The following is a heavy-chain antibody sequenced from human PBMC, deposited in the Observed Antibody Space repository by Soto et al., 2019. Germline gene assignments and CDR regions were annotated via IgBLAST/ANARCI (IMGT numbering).Heavy chain of an antibody. CDR1: GYTFSGYY. J-gene: IGHJ5*02. D-gene: IGHD1-7*01. CDR3: ARRGTGTKGGNWFDP. Sequence: QVQLVQSGAEVKKPGASVKVSCKASGYTFSGYYMHWVRQAPGQGLEWMGWINPNSGGTNYAQKFQGWVTMTRDTSISTAYMELSRLRSDDTAVYYCARRGTGTKGGNWFDPWGQGTLVTVSS. CDR2: INPNSGGT. V-gene: IGHV1-2*04.